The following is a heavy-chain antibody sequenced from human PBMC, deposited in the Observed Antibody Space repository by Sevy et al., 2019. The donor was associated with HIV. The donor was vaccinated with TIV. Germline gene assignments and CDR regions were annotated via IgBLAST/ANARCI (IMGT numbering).Heavy chain of an antibody. Sequence: GGSLRLSCAASGFTFSSYAMHWVRQAPGKGLKWVAVISYDGSNKYYADSVKGRFTISRDNSKNTLYLQMNSLRAEDTAVYYCARDILREPPGGSRFDPWGQRTLVTVSS. V-gene: IGHV3-30-3*01. CDR3: ARDILREPPGGSRFDP. CDR2: ISYDGSNK. J-gene: IGHJ5*02. CDR1: GFTFSSYA. D-gene: IGHD3-16*01.